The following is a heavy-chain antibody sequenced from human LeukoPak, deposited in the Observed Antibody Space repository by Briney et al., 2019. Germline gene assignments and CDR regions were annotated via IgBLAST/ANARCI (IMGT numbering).Heavy chain of an antibody. D-gene: IGHD4-11*01. CDR2: ISGNDDTT. CDR3: AKGARFYSNYVNY. J-gene: IGHJ4*02. Sequence: PGGSLRFSCAASGFTFSSYAMSWVRQAPGKGLEWVSCISGNDDTTYYAESVRGRFAISRDNSKNILYLQMNSLRAEETATYYCAKGARFYSNYVNYWGQGTLVTVSS. V-gene: IGHV3-23*01. CDR1: GFTFSSYA.